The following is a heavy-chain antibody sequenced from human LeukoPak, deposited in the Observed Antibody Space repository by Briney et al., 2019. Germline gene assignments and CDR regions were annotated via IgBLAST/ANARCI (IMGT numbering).Heavy chain of an antibody. CDR3: ARVSGRQLVPFDY. J-gene: IGHJ4*02. CDR1: GFTFSSYA. CDR2: ISYDGSNK. D-gene: IGHD6-6*01. Sequence: GGSLRLSCAASGFTFSSYAMHWVRQAPGKGLEWVAVISYDGSNKYYADSVKGRFTISRDNSKNTLYLQMNSLRAEDTAVYYCARVSGRQLVPFDYWGLGALVTVSS. V-gene: IGHV3-30*01.